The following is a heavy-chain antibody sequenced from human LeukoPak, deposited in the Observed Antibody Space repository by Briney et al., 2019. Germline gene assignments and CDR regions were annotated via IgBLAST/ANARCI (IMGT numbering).Heavy chain of an antibody. CDR1: GFSLSSYA. J-gene: IGHJ4*02. D-gene: IGHD2-15*01. CDR3: AKAPVTSCRGAFCYPFDS. CDR2: TSSSDDGK. Sequence: GGSLRLSCTVSGFSLSSYAMSWVRRAPGKGLEWVSATSSSDDGKYYADSVRGRFTISRDNSRNTMYLQMNSLRAEDAAVYYCAKAPVTSCRGAFCYPFDSWGQGTLVTVSS. V-gene: IGHV3-23*01.